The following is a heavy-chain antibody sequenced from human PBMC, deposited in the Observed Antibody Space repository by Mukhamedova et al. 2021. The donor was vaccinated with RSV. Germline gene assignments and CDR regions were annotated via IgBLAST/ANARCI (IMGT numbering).Heavy chain of an antibody. D-gene: IGHD2-15*01. Sequence: GKGLEWLANINQDGSETKYVDSVKGRFTISRDNAKNSLYLQMNNLRAEDSAVYYCARPGSYCSGGGSCFPFGYWGQVTLVTVSS. CDR2: INQDGSET. J-gene: IGHJ4*02. CDR3: ARPGSYCSGGGSCFPFGY. V-gene: IGHV3-7*01.